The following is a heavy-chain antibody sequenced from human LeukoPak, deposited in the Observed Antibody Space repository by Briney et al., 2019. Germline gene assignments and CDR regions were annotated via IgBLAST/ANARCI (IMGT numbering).Heavy chain of an antibody. D-gene: IGHD5-24*01. CDR1: GGSISSSS. CDR3: ASDRDGNNWYFDL. CDR2: IYYSGST. J-gene: IGHJ2*01. V-gene: IGHV4-59*08. Sequence: SETLSLTCFVSGGSISSSSWTWIRQPPGKGLQWIGYIYYSGSTNYNPALESRVTISLDTSKNQFSLKLTSVTAADTAVYYCASDRDGNNWYFDLWGRGTLVTVSS.